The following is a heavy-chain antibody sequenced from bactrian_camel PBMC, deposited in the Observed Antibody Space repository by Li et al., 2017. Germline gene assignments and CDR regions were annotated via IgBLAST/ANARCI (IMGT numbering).Heavy chain of an antibody. J-gene: IGHJ4*01. CDR3: TKAILLVVEG. Sequence: HVQLVESGGGLVQPGGSLRLSCAASGFTFSTVSMSWIRQAPGKALERDASITPDGGLRYIYYADSVRGRFTISKDVAKNTLYLQMNSLNIEDTAMYYCTKAILLVVEGWGQGTQVTVS. D-gene: IGHD1*01. CDR1: GFTFSTVS. CDR2: ITPDGGLRYI. V-gene: IGHV3S6*01.